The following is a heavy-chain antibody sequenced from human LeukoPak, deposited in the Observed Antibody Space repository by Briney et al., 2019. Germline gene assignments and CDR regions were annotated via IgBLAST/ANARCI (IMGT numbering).Heavy chain of an antibody. V-gene: IGHV4-30-2*01. CDR2: IYHSGST. CDR3: ARGLERYSSSWYLYNWFDP. D-gene: IGHD6-13*01. Sequence: SETLSLTCAVSGGSLSSGGYSWSWVRQPPGKGLEWVGYIYHSGSTYYNPSLKSRVTISVDRSTNPFSLKLRSVTAADTAVYFCARGLERYSSSWYLYNWFDPWGQGTLVTVSS. J-gene: IGHJ5*02. CDR1: GGSLSSGGYS.